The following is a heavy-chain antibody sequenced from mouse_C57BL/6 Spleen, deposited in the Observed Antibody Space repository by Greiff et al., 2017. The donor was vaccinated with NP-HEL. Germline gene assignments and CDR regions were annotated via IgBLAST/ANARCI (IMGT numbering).Heavy chain of an antibody. J-gene: IGHJ2*01. D-gene: IGHD1-1*01. CDR1: GFTFSSYA. Sequence: EVMLVESGGGLVKPGGSLKLSCAASGFTFSSYAMSWVRQTPEKRLEWVATISDGGSYTYYPDNVKGRFTISRDNAKNNLYLQMSHLKSEDTAMYYCARALYYGSSLYYFDYWGQGTTLTVSS. V-gene: IGHV5-4*03. CDR3: ARALYYGSSLYYFDY. CDR2: ISDGGSYT.